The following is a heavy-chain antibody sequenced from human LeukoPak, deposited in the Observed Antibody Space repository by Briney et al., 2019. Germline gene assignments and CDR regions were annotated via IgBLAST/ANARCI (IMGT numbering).Heavy chain of an antibody. CDR1: GYTFTSYG. CDR3: ARGVPLYYGSGITNDY. J-gene: IGHJ4*02. Sequence: EASVKVSCKASGYTFTSYGISWVRQAPGQGLEWMGWISAYNGNTNYAQKLQGRVTMTTDTSTSTAYMELRSLRSDDTAVYYCARGVPLYYGSGITNDYWGQGTLVTVSS. D-gene: IGHD3-10*01. V-gene: IGHV1-18*01. CDR2: ISAYNGNT.